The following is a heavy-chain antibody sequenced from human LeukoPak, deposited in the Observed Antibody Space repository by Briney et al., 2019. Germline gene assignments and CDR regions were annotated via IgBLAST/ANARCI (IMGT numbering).Heavy chain of an antibody. D-gene: IGHD2-15*01. V-gene: IGHV4-39*01. CDR3: ARPGLNFVVGWFGP. Sequence: PSETLSLTCTVSGDSISSISYYWAWIRQTPGKGLEWIGSINYSGSAYYTPSLKSRVTMSVDTSKNQFTLKLSSVTAAGTAVYYCARPGLNFVVGWFGPWGQGSLVTVSS. J-gene: IGHJ5*02. CDR1: GDSISSISYY. CDR2: INYSGSA.